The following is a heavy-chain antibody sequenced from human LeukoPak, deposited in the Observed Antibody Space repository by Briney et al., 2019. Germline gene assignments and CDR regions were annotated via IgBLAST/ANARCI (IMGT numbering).Heavy chain of an antibody. Sequence: PGGSLRLSCAASGFTFSSYWMSWVRQAPGKGREWVANIKQDGSEKYYVDSVKGRFTISRDNAKNSLYLQMNSLRAEDTAVYYCASLVGATFSPTDAFDIWGQGTMVTVSS. D-gene: IGHD1-26*01. CDR1: GFTFSSYW. CDR2: IKQDGSEK. CDR3: ASLVGATFSPTDAFDI. V-gene: IGHV3-7*01. J-gene: IGHJ3*02.